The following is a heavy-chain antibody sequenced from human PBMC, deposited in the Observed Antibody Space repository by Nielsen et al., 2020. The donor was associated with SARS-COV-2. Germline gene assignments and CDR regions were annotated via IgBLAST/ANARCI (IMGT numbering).Heavy chain of an antibody. CDR2: INTDGSVR. CDR1: GFTFSSRW. J-gene: IGHJ5*02. V-gene: IGHV3-74*01. D-gene: IGHD1-1*01. CDR3: ARDLTWNQADL. Sequence: GSLRLSCAASGFTFSSRWMHWVRQAPGKGLVWVSHINTDGSVRNYADSVKGRFTISRDNAKNALYLQMNSLRAEDSAVYYCARDLTWNQADLWGRGTLVTVSS.